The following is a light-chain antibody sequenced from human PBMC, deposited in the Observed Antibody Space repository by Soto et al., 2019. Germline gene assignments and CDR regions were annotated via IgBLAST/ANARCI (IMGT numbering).Light chain of an antibody. CDR1: QDISSS. CDR2: AAS. J-gene: IGKJ4*01. V-gene: IGKV1-9*01. Sequence: IQLTQSPSSLSASVGDRVTITCRASQDISSSLGWYQQKPGKAPKLLIYAASILQSGVPSRFSGSGFGIDFTLTISSLQAEDFASYFCQQLRSYPSTFGGGTKVEIK. CDR3: QQLRSYPST.